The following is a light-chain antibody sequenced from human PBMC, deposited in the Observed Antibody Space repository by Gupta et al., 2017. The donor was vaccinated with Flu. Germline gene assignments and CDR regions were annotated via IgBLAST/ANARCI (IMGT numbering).Light chain of an antibody. CDR1: QDISMH. Sequence: DRVTITCQASQDISMHLNWYQQKSGKAPKLLIYDASNLEPGVPSRFSGSGSGTDFTFTISSLQPEDIAIYYCQQYDNVPLLSFGGGTKVEI. V-gene: IGKV1-33*01. J-gene: IGKJ4*01. CDR2: DAS. CDR3: QQYDNVPLLS.